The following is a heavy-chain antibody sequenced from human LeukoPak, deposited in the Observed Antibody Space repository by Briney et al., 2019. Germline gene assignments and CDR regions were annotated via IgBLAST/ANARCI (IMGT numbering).Heavy chain of an antibody. J-gene: IGHJ4*02. Sequence: TSETLSLTCTVSGFSITTGYYWAWIRQPPGKRLEWIGTVFRIGSTYYNPSLKSRVTISVDTSKNQFSLKLSSVTAADTALYYCARVIDVAAAGYFDSWGQGTQVTVSS. D-gene: IGHD6-13*01. CDR1: GFSITTGYY. CDR2: VFRIGST. V-gene: IGHV4-38-2*02. CDR3: ARVIDVAAAGYFDS.